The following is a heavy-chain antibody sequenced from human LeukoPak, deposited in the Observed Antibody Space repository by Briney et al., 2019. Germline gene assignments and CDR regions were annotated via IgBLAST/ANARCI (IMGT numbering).Heavy chain of an antibody. D-gene: IGHD3-3*01. J-gene: IGHJ4*02. Sequence: GRTLRLSCAASGSPFSSYGMHWVRQAPGKGLEWVAVISSDGSIKVYADSVKGRFTLSRDNSINTVDLQMNSLRAEDTAVYYCVKEYHSRGFGAYFDYWGQGTLVTVSS. V-gene: IGHV3-30*18. CDR3: VKEYHSRGFGAYFDY. CDR2: ISSDGSIK. CDR1: GSPFSSYG.